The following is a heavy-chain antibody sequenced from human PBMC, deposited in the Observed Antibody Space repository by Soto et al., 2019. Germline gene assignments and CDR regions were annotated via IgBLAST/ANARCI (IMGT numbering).Heavy chain of an antibody. CDR3: ARARADTLSGRELPAFDI. CDR1: GGTFSSYA. CDR2: IIPIFGTA. Sequence: QVQLVQSGAEVKKPGSSVKVSCKASGGTFSSYAISWVRQAPGQGLEWMGGIIPIFGTANYAQKVQGRVTITADESTSTAYMELSSLRSEDTAVYYCARARADTLSGRELPAFDIWGQGTMVTVSS. V-gene: IGHV1-69*01. J-gene: IGHJ3*02. D-gene: IGHD1-26*01.